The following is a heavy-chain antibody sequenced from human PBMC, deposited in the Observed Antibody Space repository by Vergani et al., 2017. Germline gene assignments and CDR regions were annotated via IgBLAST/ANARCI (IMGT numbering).Heavy chain of an antibody. V-gene: IGHV1-2*02. CDR2: NNPNTGGT. CDR3: ARWAAVTALVDY. J-gene: IGHJ4*02. CDR1: GYTFTGYY. D-gene: IGHD5-18*01. Sequence: QVQLVQSGAEVKKPGASVKVSCKASGYTFTGYYMHWVRQGPGQGLVWKGWNNPNTGGTNYAQKFQGRVTMTRDTSISTAYMELSRLRSADTAVYYCARWAAVTALVDYWGQGTLVTVSS.